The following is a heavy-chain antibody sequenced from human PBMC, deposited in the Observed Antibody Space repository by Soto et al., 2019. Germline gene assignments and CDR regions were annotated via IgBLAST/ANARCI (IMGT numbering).Heavy chain of an antibody. V-gene: IGHV1-2*02. CDR2: INPNSGGT. CDR3: ARTSPDGQAGSYYYGMDV. D-gene: IGHD6-25*01. J-gene: IGHJ6*02. CDR1: GYTFTGYY. Sequence: ASEKVSCKASGYTFTGYYMHWVRQAPGQGLEWMGWINPNSGGTNYAQKFQGRVTMTRDTSISTAYMELSRLRSDDTAVYYCARTSPDGQAGSYYYGMDVWGQGTTVTVSS.